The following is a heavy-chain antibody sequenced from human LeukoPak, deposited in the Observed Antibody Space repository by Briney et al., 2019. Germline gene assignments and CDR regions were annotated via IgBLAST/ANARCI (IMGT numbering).Heavy chain of an antibody. V-gene: IGHV4-59*01. D-gene: IGHD2-21*02. CDR2: IYYSGST. Sequence: SETLSLTCTVSGGSISSYYWSWVRQPPGKGLEWIGYIYYSGSTNYNPSLKSRVTISVDPSKNQFSLKLSSVTAADTAVYYCARAYCGGDCYRGWFDPWGQGTLVTVSS. CDR3: ARAYCGGDCYRGWFDP. CDR1: GGSISSYY. J-gene: IGHJ5*02.